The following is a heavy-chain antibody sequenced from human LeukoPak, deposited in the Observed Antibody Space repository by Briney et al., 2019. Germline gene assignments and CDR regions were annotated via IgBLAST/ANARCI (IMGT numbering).Heavy chain of an antibody. J-gene: IGHJ6*03. CDR1: GGSLSRISYC. CDR2: IYYSGSI. CDR3: ARTNPPVYDSRAYDSFDYSYFYKDV. D-gene: IGHD3-22*01. V-gene: IGHV4-39*07. Sequence: SETRSLTCTVAGGSLSRISYCWGWIRQPPGRGLEGIGSIYYSGSIYYNPSLKTRVTILVDTSKNQFSMRMTSVTAAAQAVYFCARTNPPVYDSRAYDSFDYSYFYKDVWGQGTPVTVSS.